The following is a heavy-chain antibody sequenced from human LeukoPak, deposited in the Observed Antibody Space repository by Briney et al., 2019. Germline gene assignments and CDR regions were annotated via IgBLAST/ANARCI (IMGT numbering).Heavy chain of an antibody. CDR1: GFTFRTYW. V-gene: IGHV3-7*01. CDR3: ARGQLADIY. J-gene: IGHJ4*02. Sequence: PGGSLRLSCAASGFTFRTYWLSWVRQTPGKGLEWVAKIKPDGSEKSYVDSVKGRFTISRDNAKTSVYLQMNSLRVEDTAVYCCARGQLADIYWGQGALVTVSS. CDR2: IKPDGSEK. D-gene: IGHD2-2*01.